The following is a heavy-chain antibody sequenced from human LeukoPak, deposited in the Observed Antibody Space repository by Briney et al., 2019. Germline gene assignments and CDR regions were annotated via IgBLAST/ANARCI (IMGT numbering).Heavy chain of an antibody. Sequence: GGSLRLSCAASGFTFSSYEMIWVRQAPGKGLKWISYIGNSGSAIYYADSVKGRFTISRENAKNSLYLQMNSLRAEDTAVYYCARVYYYDSSGYQDSYFDYWGQGALVTVSS. D-gene: IGHD3-22*01. CDR3: ARVYYYDSSGYQDSYFDY. J-gene: IGHJ4*02. CDR2: IGNSGSAI. V-gene: IGHV3-48*03. CDR1: GFTFSSYE.